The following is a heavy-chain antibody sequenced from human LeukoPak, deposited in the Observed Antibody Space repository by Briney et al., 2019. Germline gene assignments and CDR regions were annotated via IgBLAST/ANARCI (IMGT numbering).Heavy chain of an antibody. CDR2: IYYTGIT. V-gene: IGHV4-39*01. D-gene: IGHD6-19*01. CDR1: GGSVSTSRYY. J-gene: IGHJ6*03. Sequence: SDALSLTCTVSGGSVSTSRYYWGWIRQPPGKELEWLGSIYYTGITYCNPSLKSRVTISEDTSKSQFSLRVNSVTAADTAVYYCARLWDSTGLYFYYYMDVWGEGTTVTVSS. CDR3: ARLWDSTGLYFYYYMDV.